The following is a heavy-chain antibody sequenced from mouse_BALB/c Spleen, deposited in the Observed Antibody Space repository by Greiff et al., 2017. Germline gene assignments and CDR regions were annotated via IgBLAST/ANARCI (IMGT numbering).Heavy chain of an antibody. J-gene: IGHJ2*01. CDR2: ISYDGSN. V-gene: IGHV3-6*02. D-gene: IGHD2-10*01. CDR1: GYSITSGYY. Sequence: EVKLMESGPGLVKPSQSLSLTCSVTGYSITSGYYWNWIRQFPGNKLEWMGYISYDGSNNYNPSLKNRISITRDTSKNQFFLKLNSVTTEDTATYYCARAYYGNYYFDYWGQGTTLTVSS. CDR3: ARAYYGNYYFDY.